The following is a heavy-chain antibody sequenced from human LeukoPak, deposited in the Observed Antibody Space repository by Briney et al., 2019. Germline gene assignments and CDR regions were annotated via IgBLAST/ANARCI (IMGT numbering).Heavy chain of an antibody. CDR1: GGSISSSSYY. V-gene: IGHV4-39*01. J-gene: IGHJ5*02. D-gene: IGHD2-21*02. CDR3: ARRKHCAGDCYGNWFDP. Sequence: SETLSLTCSVSGGSISSSSYYWGWIRQPPGKGLEWIGSIYYSGSTYYNPSLKSRVTISVDTSKNQFSLKLSSVTAADTAVYYCARRKHCAGDCYGNWFDPWGQGTLVTVSS. CDR2: IYYSGST.